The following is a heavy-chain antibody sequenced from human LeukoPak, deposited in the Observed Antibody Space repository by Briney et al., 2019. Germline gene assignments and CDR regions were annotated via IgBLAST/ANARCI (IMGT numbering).Heavy chain of an antibody. J-gene: IGHJ6*02. V-gene: IGHV3-30*18. CDR2: ISYDGSNK. Sequence: GGSLRLSCAASGFTFSSYGMHWVRQAPGKGLEWVAVISYDGSNKYYADSVKGRFTISRDNSKNTLYLQMNSLRAEDTAVYYCAKGSNYYYYGMDVWGQGTTVTVSS. D-gene: IGHD5/OR15-5a*01. CDR1: GFTFSSYG. CDR3: AKGSNYYYYGMDV.